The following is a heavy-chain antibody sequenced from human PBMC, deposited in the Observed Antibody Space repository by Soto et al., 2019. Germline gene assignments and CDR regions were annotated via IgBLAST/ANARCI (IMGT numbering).Heavy chain of an antibody. V-gene: IGHV4-39*01. D-gene: IGHD6-19*01. CDR2: IYYSGST. J-gene: IGHJ1*01. Sequence: QLQLQESGPGLVKPSETLSLTCTVSGGSISSSSYYWGWIRQPPGKGLEWIGSIYYSGSTYYNPSLKSRVTLSVDTSKNQFSLKLSSVTAADTAVDYCARTSSGGAGFQHWGQGTLVTVSS. CDR1: GGSISSSSYY. CDR3: ARTSSGGAGFQH.